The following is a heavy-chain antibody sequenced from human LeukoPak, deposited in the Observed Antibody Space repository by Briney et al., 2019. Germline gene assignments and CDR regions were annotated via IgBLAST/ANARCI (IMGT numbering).Heavy chain of an antibody. CDR1: GFTFSSYG. V-gene: IGHV3-30*18. CDR3: AKVGASSWRNH. Sequence: GGSLRLSCAASGFTFSSYGMHWVRQAPGKGLEWVVVISYDGSNKYYADSVKGRFTISRDNSKNTLYLQMNSLRAEDTAVYYCAKVGASSWRNHWGQGTLVTVPS. CDR2: ISYDGSNK. D-gene: IGHD6-13*01. J-gene: IGHJ5*02.